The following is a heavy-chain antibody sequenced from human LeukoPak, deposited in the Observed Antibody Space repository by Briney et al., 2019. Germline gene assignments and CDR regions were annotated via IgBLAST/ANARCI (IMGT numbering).Heavy chain of an antibody. Sequence: GGSPRLSCAASGFTFSSYWMSWVRQAPGKGLEWVANIKQDGSEKYYVDSVKGRFTISRDNAKNSLYLQMNSLRAEDTAVYYCASPLDYYDSSGPPGVWGQGTLVTVSS. V-gene: IGHV3-7*03. J-gene: IGHJ4*02. D-gene: IGHD3-22*01. CDR3: ASPLDYYDSSGPPGV. CDR1: GFTFSSYW. CDR2: IKQDGSEK.